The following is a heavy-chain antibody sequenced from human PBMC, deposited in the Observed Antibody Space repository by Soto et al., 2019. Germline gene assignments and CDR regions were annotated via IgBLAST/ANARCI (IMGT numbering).Heavy chain of an antibody. CDR3: ASSLLVGYGLEGESD. Sequence: QVQLVQSGAEVKKPGASVKVSCKASGYTFTSYGISWVRQAPGQGLEGMGWISVYNGNTNYAQKLQGRVTMTTDTSTSTAYMELRSLRSDDTAVYYCASSLLVGYGLEGESDWGQGTLVTVSS. CDR1: GYTFTSYG. V-gene: IGHV1-18*01. J-gene: IGHJ4*02. D-gene: IGHD5-18*01. CDR2: ISVYNGNT.